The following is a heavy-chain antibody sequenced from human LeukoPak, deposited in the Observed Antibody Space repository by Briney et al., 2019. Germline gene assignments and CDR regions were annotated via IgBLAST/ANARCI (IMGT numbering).Heavy chain of an antibody. D-gene: IGHD2-15*01. Sequence: GGSLRLSCAASGFTVSSNYMSWVRQAPGKGLEWVSVIYSGGSTYYADSVKGRFTISRDNSKNTLYLQMNSLRAEDTAVYYCARVAALEDIVVVVAAHEYYFDYWGQGTLVTVSS. CDR1: GFTVSSNY. V-gene: IGHV3-66*01. CDR2: IYSGGST. J-gene: IGHJ4*02. CDR3: ARVAALEDIVVVVAAHEYYFDY.